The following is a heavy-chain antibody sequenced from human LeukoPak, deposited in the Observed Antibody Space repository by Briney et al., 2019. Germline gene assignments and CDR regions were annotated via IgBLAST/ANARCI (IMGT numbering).Heavy chain of an antibody. Sequence: GGSLRLSCAASGFTFSGYGMHWVRQALGKGLEWVAVIWSDGSNKDYADSVKGRFTISRDNSKNTLYLEMNRLRAEDTAVYYCAKDRGATGSDWFDPWGQGTLVSVSS. V-gene: IGHV3-33*06. CDR1: GFTFSGYG. CDR2: IWSDGSNK. J-gene: IGHJ5*02. D-gene: IGHD1-26*01. CDR3: AKDRGATGSDWFDP.